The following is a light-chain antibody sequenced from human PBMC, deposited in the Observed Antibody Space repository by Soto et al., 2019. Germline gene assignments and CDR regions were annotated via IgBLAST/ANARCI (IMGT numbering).Light chain of an antibody. V-gene: IGKV2-28*01. CDR1: QSLLHSNGYNY. J-gene: IGKJ5*01. Sequence: DIVMTQSPLSLPVNPGEPASISCRSSQSLLHSNGYNYLDWYLQKPGQSPQLLIYLRSYRASGVPGRVSGIGSGTEFTLKISGGEAEDVGVYYCAQGLQTPITFGHGTRLEIK. CDR3: AQGLQTPIT. CDR2: LRS.